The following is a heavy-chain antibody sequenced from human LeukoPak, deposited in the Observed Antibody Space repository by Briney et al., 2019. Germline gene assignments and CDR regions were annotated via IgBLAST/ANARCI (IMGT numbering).Heavy chain of an antibody. CDR3: ARMRVYAAIDY. CDR2: IYYSGST. D-gene: IGHD2-8*01. V-gene: IGHV4-39*07. Sequence: SETLSLTCTVSGDSVSSSAYCWGWIRQPPGKGLEWIGSIYYSGSTYYNPSLQSRVTISVDTSKNQFSLNLTSVTAADTAVYYCARMRVYAAIDYWGQGTLVTVSS. CDR1: GDSVSSSAYC. J-gene: IGHJ4*02.